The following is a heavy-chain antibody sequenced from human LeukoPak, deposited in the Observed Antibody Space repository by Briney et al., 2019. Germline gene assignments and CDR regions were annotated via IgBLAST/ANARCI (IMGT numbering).Heavy chain of an antibody. CDR1: GGSFSGYY. CDR3: ASRMVRGAIDY. Sequence: SETLSPTCAVYGGSFSGYYWSWIRQPPGKGLEWIGEINHSGSTNYNPSLKSRVTISVDTSKNQFSLKLSSVTAADTAVYYCASRMVRGAIDYWGQGTLVTVSS. V-gene: IGHV4-34*01. J-gene: IGHJ4*02. CDR2: INHSGST. D-gene: IGHD3-10*01.